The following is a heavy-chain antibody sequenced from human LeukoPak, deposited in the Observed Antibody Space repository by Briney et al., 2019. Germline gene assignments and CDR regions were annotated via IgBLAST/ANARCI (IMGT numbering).Heavy chain of an antibody. CDR3: ARGAYDSSGYSSFDY. V-gene: IGHV1-8*03. D-gene: IGHD3-22*01. J-gene: IGHJ4*02. CDR2: MNANSGDT. Sequence: ASVKVSCKTSGYTFTSYDINWVRQATGQGLEWMGWMNANSGDTGYARKFQGRVTVTRDTSISTAYMDLSSLKSEDTAVYYCARGAYDSSGYSSFDYRVRGTLVT. CDR1: GYTFTSYD.